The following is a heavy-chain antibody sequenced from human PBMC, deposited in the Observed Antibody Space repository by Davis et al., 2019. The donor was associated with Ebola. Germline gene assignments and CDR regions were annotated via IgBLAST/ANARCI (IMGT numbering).Heavy chain of an antibody. V-gene: IGHV3-21*01. CDR1: GFTFSSYS. J-gene: IGHJ4*02. D-gene: IGHD3-3*01. Sequence: GESLKISCAASGFTFSSYSMNWVRQAPGKGLEWVSSISSSSSYIYYADSVKGRFTISRDNAKNSLYLQMNSLRAEDTAVYYCARDGGNDYWGQGTLVTVSS. CDR3: ARDGGNDY. CDR2: ISSSSSYI.